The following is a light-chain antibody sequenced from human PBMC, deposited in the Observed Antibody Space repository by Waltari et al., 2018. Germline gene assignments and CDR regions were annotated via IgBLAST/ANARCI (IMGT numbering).Light chain of an antibody. CDR2: GAS. Sequence: DIVMTQSPDSLAVSLGERATLPCRTSQSVTGSYLAWYQQNPGQAPRLLISGASSRATGIPDRFSGSGSGRDFTLTISSLEPEDFAVYYCHQYGSAPLFGGGTKVEIK. CDR1: QSVTGSY. V-gene: IGKV3-20*01. CDR3: HQYGSAPL. J-gene: IGKJ4*01.